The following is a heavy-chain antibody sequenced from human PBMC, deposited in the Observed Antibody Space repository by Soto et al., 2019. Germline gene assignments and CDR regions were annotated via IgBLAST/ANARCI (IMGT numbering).Heavy chain of an antibody. CDR2: ISWNGRNI. CDR1: AFIFDDYA. Sequence: EVQLVESGGGLVQPGRSLRLSCAASAFIFDDYAMHWVRQPPGKGLGWVSGISWNGRNIGYADSVKGRFTISRDNAKSFLYLQMNSLRAEDTALYYWASNSDNYSPDGLDVWGQGTTVTVS. CDR3: ASNSDNYSPDGLDV. V-gene: IGHV3-9*01. D-gene: IGHD2-15*01. J-gene: IGHJ6*02.